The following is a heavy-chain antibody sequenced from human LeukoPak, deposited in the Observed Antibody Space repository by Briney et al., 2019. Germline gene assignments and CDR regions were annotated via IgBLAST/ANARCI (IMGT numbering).Heavy chain of an antibody. CDR2: ISDSGGIT. V-gene: IGHV3-23*01. Sequence: GGSLRLSCAASGFTFSSYPMTWVRQAPGKGPEWVSFISDSGGITYYADSVKGRFTISRDNSKNTLYLQMNSLRAEDTAVYYCARDTYYYDSSGYYTVKWGQGTMVTVSS. CDR3: ARDTYYYDSSGYYTVK. CDR1: GFTFSSYP. D-gene: IGHD3-22*01. J-gene: IGHJ3*01.